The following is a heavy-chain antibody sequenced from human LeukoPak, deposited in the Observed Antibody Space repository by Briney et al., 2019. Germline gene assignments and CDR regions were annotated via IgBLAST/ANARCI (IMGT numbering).Heavy chain of an antibody. J-gene: IGHJ6*03. CDR2: IYYSGST. Sequence: SETLSLTCTVSGDSISSYYWSWIRQPPGKGLEWIGYIYYSGSTNYNPSLKSRVTISVDTSKNQFSLKVNSLTAADTAVYYCATNGYYCMDVWGKGTTVTVSS. V-gene: IGHV4-59*12. CDR3: ATNGYYCMDV. CDR1: GDSISSYY. D-gene: IGHD2-8*01.